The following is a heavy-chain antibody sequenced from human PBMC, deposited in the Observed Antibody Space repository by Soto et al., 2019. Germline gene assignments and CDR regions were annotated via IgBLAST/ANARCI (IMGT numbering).Heavy chain of an antibody. Sequence: QVQLVQSGAEVKKPGSSVKVSCKASGGTFSSYTISWVRQAPGQGLEWMGRIIPILGIANYAQKFQGRVTITADNSTSTAYMELSSLRSEDTAVYYCARDRGAAAGQNWGQGTLVTVSS. CDR3: ARDRGAAAGQN. CDR2: IIPILGIA. V-gene: IGHV1-69*08. CDR1: GGTFSSYT. J-gene: IGHJ4*02. D-gene: IGHD6-13*01.